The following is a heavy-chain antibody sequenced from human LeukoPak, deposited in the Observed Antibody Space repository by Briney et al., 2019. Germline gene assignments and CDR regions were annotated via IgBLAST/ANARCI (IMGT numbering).Heavy chain of an antibody. CDR1: GFTVSSNY. Sequence: GGSLRLSCAASGFTVSSNYMTWVRQAPGKGLEWVSVVYGGDTTYYADSVKGRFTISRDNSKNTLYLQMNSLRAEDTAVYYCARYNFYGGTPFDCWGQGTLVTVSS. CDR3: ARYNFYGGTPFDC. J-gene: IGHJ4*02. CDR2: VYGGDTT. D-gene: IGHD4-23*01. V-gene: IGHV3-66*01.